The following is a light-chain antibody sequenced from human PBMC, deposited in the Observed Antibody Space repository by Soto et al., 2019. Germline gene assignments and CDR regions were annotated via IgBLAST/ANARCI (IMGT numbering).Light chain of an antibody. CDR3: QVWASSSDHVI. Sequence: SYELTQPPSVSVAPGKTARITCGGNNIGSESVHWFQQKPGQAPVLVIFYDRERPSGTPERISGSNSGNTATLTISRVEAGDEADYYCQVWASSSDHVIFGGGTKVTVL. V-gene: IGLV3-21*04. CDR1: NIGSES. CDR2: YDR. J-gene: IGLJ2*01.